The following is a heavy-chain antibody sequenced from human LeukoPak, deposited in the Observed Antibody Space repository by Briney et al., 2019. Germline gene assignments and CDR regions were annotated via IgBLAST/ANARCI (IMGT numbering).Heavy chain of an antibody. CDR2: ISSSSSYI. CDR3: ARDPIVVVTAGGYFDY. V-gene: IGHV3-21*01. D-gene: IGHD2-21*02. J-gene: IGHJ4*02. CDR1: GFTFSSYS. Sequence: GGSLRLSCAAPGFTFSSYSMNWVRQAPGNGLEWVSSISSSSSYIYYADSVKGRSTISRDNAKNSLYLQMNSLRAEDTAVYYCARDPIVVVTAGGYFDYWGQGTLVTVSS.